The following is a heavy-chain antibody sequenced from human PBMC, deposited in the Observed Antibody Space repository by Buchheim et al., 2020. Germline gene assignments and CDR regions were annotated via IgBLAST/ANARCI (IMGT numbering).Heavy chain of an antibody. J-gene: IGHJ4*02. V-gene: IGHV3-30*18. D-gene: IGHD3-3*01. CDR3: ANGLYDFWSGYFDY. CDR1: GFTFSSYG. CDR2: ISYDGSNK. Sequence: QVQLVESGGGVVQPGRSLRLSCAASGFTFSSYGMHWVRQAPGKGLEWVAVISYDGSNKYYADSVKGRFTISRDNSKNTLYLQMNSLRAEDTAVYYCANGLYDFWSGYFDYWGQGTL.